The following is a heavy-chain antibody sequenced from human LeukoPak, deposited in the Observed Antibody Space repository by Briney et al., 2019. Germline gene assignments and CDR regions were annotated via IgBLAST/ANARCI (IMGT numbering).Heavy chain of an antibody. Sequence: GGSLRLSCAASGFTFSSYGMHWVRQAPGKGLEWVAFIRYDGSNKYYADSAKGRFTISRDNSKNTLYLQMNSLRAEDTAVYYCAKTHHYYDILTGYFDYWGQGTLVTVSS. V-gene: IGHV3-30*02. CDR1: GFTFSSYG. CDR3: AKTHHYYDILTGYFDY. D-gene: IGHD3-9*01. J-gene: IGHJ4*02. CDR2: IRYDGSNK.